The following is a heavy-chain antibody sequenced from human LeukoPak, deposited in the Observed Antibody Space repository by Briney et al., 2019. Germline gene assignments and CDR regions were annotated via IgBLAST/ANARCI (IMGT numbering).Heavy chain of an antibody. CDR1: GGSISSGSYY. Sequence: SQTLSLTCTVSGGSISSGSYYWSWIRQPAGKGLEWIGRIYTSGSTNYNPSLKSRVTISVDTSKNQFSLKLSSVTAADTAVYYCARERVYDYVWGSYRIADYWGQGTLVTVSS. CDR2: IYTSGST. D-gene: IGHD3-16*02. J-gene: IGHJ4*02. V-gene: IGHV4-61*02. CDR3: ARERVYDYVWGSYRIADY.